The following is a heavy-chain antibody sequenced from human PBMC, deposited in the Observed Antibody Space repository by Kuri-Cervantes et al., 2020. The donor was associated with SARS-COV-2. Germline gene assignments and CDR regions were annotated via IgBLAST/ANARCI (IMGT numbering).Heavy chain of an antibody. V-gene: IGHV3-23*01. J-gene: IGHJ4*02. Sequence: GESLKISCAASGFTFSSYAMSWVRQAPGKGLEWVSAISGSGGSTYYADSVKGRFTFSRDNSKNTLYLQMNSLRAEDTAVYYCAKDPGDGYFDYWGQGTLVTVSS. D-gene: IGHD5-24*01. CDR1: GFTFSSYA. CDR3: AKDPGDGYFDY. CDR2: ISGSGGST.